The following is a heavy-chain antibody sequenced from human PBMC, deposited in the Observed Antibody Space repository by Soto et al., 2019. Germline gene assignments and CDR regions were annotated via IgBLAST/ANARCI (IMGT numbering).Heavy chain of an antibody. CDR2: VHSTGGT. J-gene: IGHJ6*02. V-gene: IGHV4-39*01. D-gene: IGHD3-3*01. Sequence: SETLSLTCTVSGGSITSGGYFWDWIRQPPGKGLEWIGTVHSTGGTYYSPSLRSRVTISVDTSKNLFSLKMTSASATDTAAYFCANREDSSRFGGLDIWGQGTAVTVSS. CDR3: ANREDSSRFGGLDI. CDR1: GGSITSGGYF.